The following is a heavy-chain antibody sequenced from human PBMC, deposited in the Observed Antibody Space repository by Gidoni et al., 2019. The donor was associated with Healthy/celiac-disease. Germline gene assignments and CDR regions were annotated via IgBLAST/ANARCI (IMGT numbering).Heavy chain of an antibody. V-gene: IGHV3-30*04. Sequence: QVQLVESGGGVVQPGRSLRLSCAASGFTFSSYAMHWVRQAPGKGLEWVAVISYDGSNKYYADSVKGRFTISRDNSKNTLYLQMNSLRAEDTAVYYCARGDGGSYYGWYFDLWGRGTLVTVSS. D-gene: IGHD1-26*01. CDR2: ISYDGSNK. CDR3: ARGDGGSYYGWYFDL. CDR1: GFTFSSYA. J-gene: IGHJ2*01.